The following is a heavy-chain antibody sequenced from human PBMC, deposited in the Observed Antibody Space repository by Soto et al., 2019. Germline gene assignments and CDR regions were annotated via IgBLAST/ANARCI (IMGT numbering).Heavy chain of an antibody. CDR3: AGRLTTAASVDY. D-gene: IGHD3-16*01. CDR2: VHGGGST. CDR1: GFTVSNNH. Sequence: VQLVESGGGLIQPGGSLRLSCAASGFTVSNNHMTWVRQDAGKGLELVSFVHGGGSTSYADSVKGRFTISRDNSKNTLYLQMDSLRSEDTAIYYCAGRLTTAASVDYWGRGTLVTVSS. V-gene: IGHV3-53*01. J-gene: IGHJ4*02.